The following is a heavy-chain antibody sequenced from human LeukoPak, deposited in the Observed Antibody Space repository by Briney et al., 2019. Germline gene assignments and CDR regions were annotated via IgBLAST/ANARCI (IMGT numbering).Heavy chain of an antibody. Sequence: PSETLSLTCTVSRGSVSDYYWSWIRQPPGKGLEWIGYIYYTGTSYNPSLKSRVTISADTSKNQSSLNLSSVTAADTAVYYCASRKLGNDYWGQGTLVTVSS. J-gene: IGHJ4*02. D-gene: IGHD7-27*01. CDR2: IYYTGT. V-gene: IGHV4-59*02. CDR3: ASRKLGNDY. CDR1: RGSVSDYY.